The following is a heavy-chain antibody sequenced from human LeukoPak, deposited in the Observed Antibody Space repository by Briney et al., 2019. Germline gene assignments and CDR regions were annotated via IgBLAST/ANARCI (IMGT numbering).Heavy chain of an antibody. CDR2: IVVGSGNT. V-gene: IGHV1-58*02. CDR1: GFTFTSSA. Sequence: SVKVSCKASGFTFTSSAMQWVRQARGQRLEWIGWIVVGSGNTNYAQKFQERVTITRDMSTSTAHMELSSLRSEDTAVYYCAAGSISGYYYIDGWFDPWGQGTLVTVSS. D-gene: IGHD3-22*01. J-gene: IGHJ5*02. CDR3: AAGSISGYYYIDGWFDP.